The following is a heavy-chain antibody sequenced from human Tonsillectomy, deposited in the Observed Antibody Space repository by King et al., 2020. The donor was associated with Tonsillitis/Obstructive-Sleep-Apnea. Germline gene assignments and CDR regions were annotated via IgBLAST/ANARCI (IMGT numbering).Heavy chain of an antibody. J-gene: IGHJ4*02. CDR1: GGSISSSSDY. CDR2: IYYSGNT. CDR3: ARHLKTGTTLFIDY. D-gene: IGHD1-7*01. Sequence: QLQESGPGLVKPSETLSLTCTVSGGSISSSSDYWGWIRQPPGKGLAWIGSIYYSGNTYYNPSLKSRVTISVDTSKNQFSLKLSSVTAADTAVYYCARHLKTGTTLFIDYWGQGTLVTVSS. V-gene: IGHV4-39*01.